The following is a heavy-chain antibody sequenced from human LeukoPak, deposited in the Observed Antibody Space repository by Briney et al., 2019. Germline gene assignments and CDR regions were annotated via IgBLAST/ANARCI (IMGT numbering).Heavy chain of an antibody. D-gene: IGHD6-19*01. Sequence: SETLSLTCTVSGGSISYFYWGCIRQPPGKGLEWVGYIYHGGITNYNPSLESRVSMSADTSKNQFSLRLNSVTAADTAVYYCARHFIARVAVAGNWFDPWGQGTLVTVPS. CDR3: ARHFIARVAVAGNWFDP. CDR2: IYHGGIT. J-gene: IGHJ5*02. CDR1: GGSISYFY. V-gene: IGHV4-59*08.